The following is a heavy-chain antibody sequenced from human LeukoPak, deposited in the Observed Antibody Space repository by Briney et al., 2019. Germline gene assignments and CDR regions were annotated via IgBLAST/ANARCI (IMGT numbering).Heavy chain of an antibody. CDR3: ARDSGEDFDY. CDR1: GGSISSSSYY. CDR2: IYYSGST. J-gene: IGHJ4*02. V-gene: IGHV4-39*07. Sequence: SETLSLTCTVSGGSISSSSYYWGWIRQPPGKGLEWIGSIYYSGSTYYNPSPKSRVTISVDTSKNQFSLKLSSVTAADTAVYYCARDSGEDFDYWGQGTLVTVSS.